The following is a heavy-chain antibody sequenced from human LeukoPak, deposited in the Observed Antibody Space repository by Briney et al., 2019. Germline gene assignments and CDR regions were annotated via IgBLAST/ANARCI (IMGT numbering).Heavy chain of an antibody. V-gene: IGHV3-23*01. CDR3: AKSSDGSTSFDQ. Sequence: GGSLRLSCAASGFTFSSYSMSWVRQAPGKGLEWVSGNSGGTTYYVDSVKGRFTISRDNSKNTLYLQINSLRAEDMALYYCAKSSDGSTSFDQWGQGTLVTVSS. D-gene: IGHD2-2*01. CDR2: NSGGTT. J-gene: IGHJ4*02. CDR1: GFTFSSYS.